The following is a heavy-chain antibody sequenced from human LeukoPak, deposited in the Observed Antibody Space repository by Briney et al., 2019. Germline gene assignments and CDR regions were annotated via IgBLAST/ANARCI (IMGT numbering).Heavy chain of an antibody. CDR2: MYYSGST. V-gene: IGHV4-39*07. CDR3: ARRGGPGYSYGVNGGYFDY. J-gene: IGHJ4*02. CDR1: GGSSSSSSYS. Sequence: SETLSLTCTVSGGSSSSSSYSWGWIRQPPGKGLEWIGSMYYSGSTYYNPSLKSRVTISVDTSKNQFSLKLSSVTAADTAVYYCARRGGPGYSYGVNGGYFDYWGQGTLVTVSS. D-gene: IGHD5-18*01.